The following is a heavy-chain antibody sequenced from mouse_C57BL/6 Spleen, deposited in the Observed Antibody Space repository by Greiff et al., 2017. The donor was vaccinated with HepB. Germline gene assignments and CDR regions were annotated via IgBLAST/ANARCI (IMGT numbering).Heavy chain of an antibody. CDR2: ISSGSSTI. D-gene: IGHD1-1*01. CDR1: GFTFSDYG. V-gene: IGHV5-17*01. J-gene: IGHJ1*03. CDR3: ARDYGSSWYFDV. Sequence: EVMLVESGGGLVKPGGSLKLSCAASGFTFSDYGMHWVRQAPEKGLEWVAYISSGSSTIYYADTVKGRCTISRDNAKNTLFLQMTSLRSEDTAMYYCARDYGSSWYFDVWGTGTTVTVSS.